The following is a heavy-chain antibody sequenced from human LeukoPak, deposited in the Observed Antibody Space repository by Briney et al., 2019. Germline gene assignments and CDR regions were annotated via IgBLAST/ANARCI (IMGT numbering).Heavy chain of an antibody. D-gene: IGHD4-23*01. CDR1: GGSFIGFH. CDR2: INHSGST. Sequence: SETLSLTCAVYGGSFIGFHWNWIHQAPGKGLERIGDINHSGSTNYNPSLKSRVTISVDTSKNQFSLTLSSVTAADTAVYHCASRVVTPFWGPDYWGQGTLVTVSS. J-gene: IGHJ4*02. CDR3: ASRVVTPFWGPDY. V-gene: IGHV4-34*01.